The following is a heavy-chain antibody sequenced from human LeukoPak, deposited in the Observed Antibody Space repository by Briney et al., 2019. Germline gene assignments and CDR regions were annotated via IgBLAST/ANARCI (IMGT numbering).Heavy chain of an antibody. D-gene: IGHD3-3*01. CDR3: ARTYYDFWSGYHKFDY. Sequence: ASVKVSCKASGYTFTRNALNWVRQAPGQALDWMGWINPNTGNPTYAQGFTGRFVFSLDTSLSTAYLRITSLKAEDTAVYYCARTYYDFWSGYHKFDYWGQGTLVTVSS. J-gene: IGHJ4*02. CDR2: INPNTGNP. CDR1: GYTFTRNA. V-gene: IGHV7-4-1*02.